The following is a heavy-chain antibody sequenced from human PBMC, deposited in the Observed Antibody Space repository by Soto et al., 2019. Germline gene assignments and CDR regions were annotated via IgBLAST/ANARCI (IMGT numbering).Heavy chain of an antibody. CDR2: VSGSGGTT. CDR1: GFTFSSSA. D-gene: IGHD6-19*01. V-gene: IGHV3-23*01. J-gene: IGHJ5*02. CDR3: ARCTVDTIVTSGWCHYLDP. Sequence: EVQLLDSGGGLVQPGGSLRLSCAASGFTFSSSAMSWVRQAPGKGLEWVSAVSGSGGTTYYADSVRGRFTISRDNSKNTLYLQMNSLGAEDTAIYFFARCTVDTIVTSGWCHYLDPWGQGTLVTVSS.